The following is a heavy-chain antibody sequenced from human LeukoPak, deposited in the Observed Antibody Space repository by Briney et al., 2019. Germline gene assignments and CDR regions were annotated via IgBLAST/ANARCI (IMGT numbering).Heavy chain of an antibody. Sequence: NPSETLSLTCAVYGGSFSGYYWSWIRQPPGKGLEWVSSITRSSIYIYYLDSLKGRFTISRDNAKNSLYLQMNSLRAEDTAVYYCARDEQLVGYYFDYWGQGTLVTVSS. J-gene: IGHJ4*02. CDR2: ITRSSIYI. CDR1: GGSFSGYY. V-gene: IGHV3-21*01. CDR3: ARDEQLVGYYFDY. D-gene: IGHD6-6*01.